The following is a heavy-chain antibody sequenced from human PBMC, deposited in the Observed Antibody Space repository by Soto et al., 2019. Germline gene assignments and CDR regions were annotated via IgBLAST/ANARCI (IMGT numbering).Heavy chain of an antibody. J-gene: IGHJ3*01. D-gene: IGHD3-10*01. Sequence: EVQLVESGRGLVRPGGSLRLSCAASGFTFSAYSINWVRQAPGRGLEWVSSIGSTSSPIFYAESVRGRFTISRDNAKNLLYLQMNGLRAEDTAVYYCVRGGSGATSGDLFDAWGQGTVVSVSS. V-gene: IGHV3-21*06. CDR2: IGSTSSPI. CDR3: VRGGSGATSGDLFDA. CDR1: GFTFSAYS.